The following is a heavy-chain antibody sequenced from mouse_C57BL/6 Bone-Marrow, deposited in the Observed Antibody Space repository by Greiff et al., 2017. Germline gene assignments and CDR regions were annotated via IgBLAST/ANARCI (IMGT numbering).Heavy chain of an antibody. V-gene: IGHV5-9-1*02. CDR1: GFTFSSYA. CDR3: TREINDGYLYYYAMDY. J-gene: IGHJ4*01. Sequence: EVKLVESGEGLVKPGGSLKLSCAASGFTFSSYAMSWVRQTPEKRLEWVAYISSGGDYIYYADTVKGRFTISRDNARNTLYLQMSSLKSEDTAMYYWTREINDGYLYYYAMDYWGQGTSVTVSS. D-gene: IGHD2-3*01. CDR2: ISSGGDYI.